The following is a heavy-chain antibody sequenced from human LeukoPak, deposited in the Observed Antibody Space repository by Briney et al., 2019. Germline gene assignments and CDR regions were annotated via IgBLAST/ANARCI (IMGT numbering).Heavy chain of an antibody. CDR1: GYSFTSYW. CDR3: ARRDSSGYYYWYFDL. CDR2: IYPGDSDT. J-gene: IGHJ2*01. D-gene: IGHD3-22*01. V-gene: IGHV5-51*01. Sequence: GESLKISCKGSGYSFTSYWIGWVRQMPGKGLEWVGIIYPGDSDTRYSPSFQGQVTISADKSISTAYLQWSSLKASDTAMYYCARRDSSGYYYWYFDLWGRGTLVTVSS.